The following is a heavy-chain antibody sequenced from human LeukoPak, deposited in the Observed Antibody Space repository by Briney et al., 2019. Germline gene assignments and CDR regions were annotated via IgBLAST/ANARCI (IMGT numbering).Heavy chain of an antibody. CDR2: ITGSGTNT. CDR3: VIWGDYDVLTGYYVPDY. V-gene: IGHV3-23*01. Sequence: PGGSLRLSCVASGFTFSNYAMNWVRQAPGKGLEWVSAITGSGTNTYYADSLKGRFTISRDNSKNTVFPQMNSLRHEDTAIYYCVIWGDYDVLTGYYVPDYWGQGTLVTVSS. J-gene: IGHJ4*02. CDR1: GFTFSNYA. D-gene: IGHD3-9*01.